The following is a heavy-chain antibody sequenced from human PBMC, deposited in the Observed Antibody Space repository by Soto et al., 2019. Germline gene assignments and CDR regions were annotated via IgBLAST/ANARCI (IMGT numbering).Heavy chain of an antibody. J-gene: IGHJ6*02. D-gene: IGHD3-22*01. V-gene: IGHV1-18*01. Sequence: QVQLVQSGAEVKKPGASVKVSCKASGYTFTRYGISWVRQAPGQELEWMGWISAYNGNTKYAQKLQGRVTMTTDTSTSKAYMELRSLRPDDTAVYYCARDAVDSSGYSHYYSYGMDVWGQGTTVTVSS. CDR1: GYTFTRYG. CDR2: ISAYNGNT. CDR3: ARDAVDSSGYSHYYSYGMDV.